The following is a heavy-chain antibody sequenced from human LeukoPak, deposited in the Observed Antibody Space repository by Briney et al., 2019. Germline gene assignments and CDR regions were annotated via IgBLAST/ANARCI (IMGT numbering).Heavy chain of an antibody. D-gene: IGHD3-10*01. J-gene: IGHJ4*02. CDR3: ARVGTYGSGSYLSWLDY. CDR1: GGSISSYY. Sequence: SETLSLTCTDSGGSISSYYWSWIRQPPGKGLEWLGYIYYSGSTNYNPSLKSRVTISVDTSKNQFSLKLSSVTAADTAVYYCARVGTYGSGSYLSWLDYWGQGTLVTVSS. V-gene: IGHV4-59*01. CDR2: IYYSGST.